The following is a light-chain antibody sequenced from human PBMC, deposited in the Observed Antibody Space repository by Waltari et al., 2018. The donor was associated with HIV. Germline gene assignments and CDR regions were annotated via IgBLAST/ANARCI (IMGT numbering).Light chain of an antibody. CDR3: CSYTGTGVV. CDR2: AVT. V-gene: IGLV2-23*02. Sequence: QSALTQPASVSGSPGQSITISCTGTSSDVGAYHLVSWYQQHAGKAPKLMIFAVTQRPAGVSDRFSGSRSGNTAALTISGLQADDEGDYYCCSYTGTGVVFGGGTKLTVL. J-gene: IGLJ2*01. CDR1: SSDVGAYHL.